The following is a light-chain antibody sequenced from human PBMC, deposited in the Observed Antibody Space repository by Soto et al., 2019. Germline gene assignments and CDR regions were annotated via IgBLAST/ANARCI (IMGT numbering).Light chain of an antibody. Sequence: DVVMTQSPLSLPVTLGQPASISCRSSQSLVYSDGDTYLSWFQQRPGQSPRRLIYKVSNRDSGVPDRFSGSGSGTDFTLKISRVEAEDVGLEYRMKGVHWPLTFGGGTQVEIK. J-gene: IGKJ4*01. CDR3: MKGVHWPLT. CDR2: KVS. V-gene: IGKV2-30*01. CDR1: QSLVYSDGDTY.